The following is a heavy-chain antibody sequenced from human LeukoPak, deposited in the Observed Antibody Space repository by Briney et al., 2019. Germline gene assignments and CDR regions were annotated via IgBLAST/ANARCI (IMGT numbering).Heavy chain of an antibody. Sequence: PETLSLTCAVYGGSFSGYYWSWIRQPPGKGLEWIGEINHSGSTNYNPSLKSRVTISVDTSKNQFSLKLSSVTAADTAVYYCARGGYCSSTSCQIDYWGQGTLVTVSS. D-gene: IGHD2-2*01. CDR3: ARGGYCSSTSCQIDY. J-gene: IGHJ4*02. CDR1: GGSFSGYY. CDR2: INHSGST. V-gene: IGHV4-34*01.